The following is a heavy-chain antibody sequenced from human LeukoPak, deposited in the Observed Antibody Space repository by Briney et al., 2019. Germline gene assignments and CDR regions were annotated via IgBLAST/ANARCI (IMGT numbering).Heavy chain of an antibody. V-gene: IGHV1-69*04. CDR3: ARVGGGYCSGGSCSGWFDP. CDR2: IIPILGIA. CDR1: GGTFSSYA. D-gene: IGHD2-15*01. J-gene: IGHJ5*02. Sequence: ASVKVSCKASGGTFSSYAISWVRQAPGQGLEWMGRIIPILGIANYAQKFQGRVTITADKSTSTAYMELSSLRSEDTAVYYCARVGGGYCSGGSCSGWFDPWGQGTLVTVSS.